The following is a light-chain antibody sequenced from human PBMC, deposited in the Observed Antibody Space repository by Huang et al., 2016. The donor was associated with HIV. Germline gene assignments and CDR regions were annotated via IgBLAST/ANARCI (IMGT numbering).Light chain of an antibody. J-gene: IGKJ3*01. Sequence: DIQMTQSPSSLSASLRGRVTITCRASQNIDNLLNWYQYKPGKAPKVLIYAASTLQSGVPSRFSGSGSGTDFSLTSSNLQPEDFATYYCQQTYDSPPTFGPGTKVDIK. CDR2: AAS. CDR1: QNIDNL. V-gene: IGKV1-39*01. CDR3: QQTYDSPPT.